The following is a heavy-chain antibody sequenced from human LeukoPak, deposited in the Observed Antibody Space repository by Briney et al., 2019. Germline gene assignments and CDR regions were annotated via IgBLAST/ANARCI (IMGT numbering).Heavy chain of an antibody. J-gene: IGHJ4*02. Sequence: PSETLSLTCAVYGGSFSGYYWSWIRQPPGKGLEWIGEINHSGSTNYNPSLKSRVTISVDTSKNQFSLKLSSVTAADTAVYYCARHSDCSSSSCFPYYFDFWGQGTLVTVSS. CDR1: GGSFSGYY. CDR3: ARHSDCSSSSCFPYYFDF. D-gene: IGHD2-2*01. CDR2: INHSGST. V-gene: IGHV4-34*01.